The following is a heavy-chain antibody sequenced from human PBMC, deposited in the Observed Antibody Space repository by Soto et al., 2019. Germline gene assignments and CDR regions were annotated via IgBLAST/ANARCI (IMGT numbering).Heavy chain of an antibody. Sequence: QVQLQQWGAGLLKPSETLSLTCAVYGGSFSGYYWSWIRQPPGKGLEWIGEINHSGSTNYNPSLKGRVTISVDTSKNQVSLKLSSVTAADTAVYYWARARSSPYYDYIWGSDGHWGQGTRVTVSS. D-gene: IGHD3-16*01. J-gene: IGHJ4*02. CDR2: INHSGST. CDR3: ARARSSPYYDYIWGSDGH. CDR1: GGSFSGYY. V-gene: IGHV4-34*01.